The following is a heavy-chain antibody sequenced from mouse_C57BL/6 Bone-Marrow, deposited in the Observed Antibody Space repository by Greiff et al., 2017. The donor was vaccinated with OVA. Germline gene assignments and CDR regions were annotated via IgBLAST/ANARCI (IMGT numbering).Heavy chain of an antibody. CDR2: ISYDGSN. CDR1: GYSITSGYY. Sequence: EVKLVESGPGLVKPSQSLSLTCSVTGYSITSGYYWNWIRQFPGNKLEWMGYISYDGSNNYNPSLKNRISITRDTSKNQFFLKLNSVTTEDTATYYCAREENYYGSSYPYYFDYWGQGTTLTVSS. CDR3: AREENYYGSSYPYYFDY. D-gene: IGHD1-1*01. J-gene: IGHJ2*01. V-gene: IGHV3-6*01.